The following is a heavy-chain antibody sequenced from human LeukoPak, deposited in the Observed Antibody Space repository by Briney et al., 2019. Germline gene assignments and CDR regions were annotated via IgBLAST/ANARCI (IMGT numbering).Heavy chain of an antibody. D-gene: IGHD3-9*01. J-gene: IGHJ4*02. CDR1: GGSISSYY. CDR3: ARHESAYDILTGYYPGGLDY. Sequence: SETLSLTCTVSGGSISSYYWSWIRQPPGKGLEWIGYIYYSGSTNYNPSLKSRVTISVDTSKNQFSLKLSSVTAADTAVYYCARHESAYDILTGYYPGGLDYWGQGTLVTVSS. CDR2: IYYSGST. V-gene: IGHV4-59*01.